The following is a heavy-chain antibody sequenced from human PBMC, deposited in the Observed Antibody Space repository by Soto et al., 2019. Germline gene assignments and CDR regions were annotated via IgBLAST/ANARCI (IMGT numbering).Heavy chain of an antibody. V-gene: IGHV3-48*01. J-gene: IGHJ6*02. CDR2: ISSSSSTI. D-gene: IGHD2-21*01. Sequence: PGGSLRLSCAASGFTFSSYSMNWVRQAPGKGLEWVSYISSSSSTIYYADSVKGRFTISRDNAKNSLYLQMNSLRAEDTAVYYCARDVIKRQPGRDYGMDVWGQGTTVTVSS. CDR3: ARDVIKRQPGRDYGMDV. CDR1: GFTFSSYS.